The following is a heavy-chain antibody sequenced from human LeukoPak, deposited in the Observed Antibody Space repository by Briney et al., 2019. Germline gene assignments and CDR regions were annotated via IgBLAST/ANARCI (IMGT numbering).Heavy chain of an antibody. V-gene: IGHV1-2*02. CDR2: INPNSGGT. D-gene: IGHD6-13*01. J-gene: IGHJ4*02. CDR3: AKRPYSSSWNNYFDY. CDR1: GGTFSSHA. Sequence: ASVKVSCKASGGTFSSHAISWVRQAPGQGLEWMGWINPNSGGTNYAQKFQGRVTMTRDTSISTAYMELSRLRSDDTAVYYCAKRPYSSSWNNYFDYWGQGTLVTVSS.